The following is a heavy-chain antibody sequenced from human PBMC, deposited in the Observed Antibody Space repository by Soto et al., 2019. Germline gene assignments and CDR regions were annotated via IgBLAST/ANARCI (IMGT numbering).Heavy chain of an antibody. Sequence: GGSLRLSCAASGFTFSSYAMSWVRQAPGKGLEWVSAISGSGGSTYYADSVKGRFTISRDNSKNTLYLQMNSLRAEDTAVYYCAKVGGRVLQTRGWFDPWGQGTLVTVSS. J-gene: IGHJ5*02. CDR1: GFTFSSYA. CDR2: ISGSGGST. D-gene: IGHD1-26*01. CDR3: AKVGGRVLQTRGWFDP. V-gene: IGHV3-23*01.